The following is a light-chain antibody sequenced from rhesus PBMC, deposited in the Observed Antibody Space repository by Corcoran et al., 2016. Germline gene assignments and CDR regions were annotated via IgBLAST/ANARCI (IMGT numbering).Light chain of an antibody. V-gene: IGKV1-28*02. Sequence: DIQMTQSPSSLSASVGDTVTITCRASQGISSYLNWFQQKPGKAPKLLIYAATTLQSGVPSRFSGSGSGTNFTLTIRSLQPEDVATYYCQQYKSYAWTFGQGTKVEIK. CDR1: QGISSY. J-gene: IGKJ1*01. CDR2: AAT. CDR3: QQYKSYAWT.